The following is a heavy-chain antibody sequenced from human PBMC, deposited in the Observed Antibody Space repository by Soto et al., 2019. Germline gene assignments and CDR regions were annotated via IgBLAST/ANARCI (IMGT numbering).Heavy chain of an antibody. V-gene: IGHV2-5*01. J-gene: IGHJ4*02. CDR3: AHSPSGWFLFDY. D-gene: IGHD6-19*01. CDR1: GFSLSTSGVG. Sequence: QITLKESGPPLVKPTQTLTLTCTFSGFSLSTSGVGVGWIRQSPGKALQWLALIYWNVDKRYNPSLKTRLTITKDTSKNQVVLTLTNMDPVDTATYYCAHSPSGWFLFDYWGQGTLVTVSS. CDR2: IYWNVDK.